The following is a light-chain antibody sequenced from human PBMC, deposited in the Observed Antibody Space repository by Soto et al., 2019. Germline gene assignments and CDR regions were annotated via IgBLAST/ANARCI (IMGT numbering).Light chain of an antibody. CDR1: QSLLHSDGKTF. J-gene: IGKJ4*01. V-gene: IGKV2D-29*01. CDR2: EVS. CDR3: MQSIQIPLT. Sequence: DIVMTQTPLSLSVTPGQPASISCKSSQSLLHSDGKTFLYWHLQKPGQPPQLLVHEVSNRFSGVPDRFSGSGSGTDFTLKISRVEAEDVGVYYCMQSIQIPLTFGGGTKVEIK.